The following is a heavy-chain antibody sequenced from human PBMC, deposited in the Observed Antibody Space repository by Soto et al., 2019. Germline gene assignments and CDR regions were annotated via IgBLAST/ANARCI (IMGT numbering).Heavy chain of an antibody. CDR2: INPNSGGT. D-gene: IGHD1-1*01. V-gene: IGHV1-2*02. CDR3: ARANDHDYYFDY. J-gene: IGHJ4*02. CDR1: GYTFTTYY. Sequence: RASVKVSCKASGYTFTTYYMHWVRQAPGQGLEWMGWINPNSGGTNYAQKFQGRVTMTRDTSISTAYMELSRLRSDDTAVYYCARANDHDYYFDYWGQGTLVTVSS.